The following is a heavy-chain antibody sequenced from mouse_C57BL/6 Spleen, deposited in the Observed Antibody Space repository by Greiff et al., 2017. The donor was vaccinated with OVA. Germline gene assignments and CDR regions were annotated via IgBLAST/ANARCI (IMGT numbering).Heavy chain of an antibody. CDR1: GYTFTSYW. CDR2: IDPSDSET. CDR3: ARGGVYYDGY. D-gene: IGHD2-4*01. V-gene: IGHV1-52*01. Sequence: VQLQQPGAELVRPGSSVKLSCKASGYTFTSYWMHWVKQRPIQGLEWIGNIDPSDSETHYNQKFKDKATLTVDKSSSTAYMQLSSLTSEDSAVYYCARGGVYYDGYWGQGTTLTVSS. J-gene: IGHJ2*01.